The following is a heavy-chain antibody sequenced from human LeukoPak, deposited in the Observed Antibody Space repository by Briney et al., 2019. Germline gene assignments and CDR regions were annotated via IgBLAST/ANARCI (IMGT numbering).Heavy chain of an antibody. CDR3: APSYSSSRNNWFDP. CDR2: INPNSGGT. D-gene: IGHD6-13*01. J-gene: IGHJ5*02. Sequence: ASVKVSCKASGYTFTGYYMHWVRQAPGQGLEWMGRINPNSGGTDYAQKFQGRVTMTRDTSISTAYMELSRLRSDDTAVYYCAPSYSSSRNNWFDPWGQGTLVTVSS. V-gene: IGHV1-2*06. CDR1: GYTFTGYY.